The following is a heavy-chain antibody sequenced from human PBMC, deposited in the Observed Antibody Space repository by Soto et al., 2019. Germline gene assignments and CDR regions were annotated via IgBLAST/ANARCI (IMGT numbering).Heavy chain of an antibody. Sequence: SVKVSCKASGGTFSSYAISWVRQAPGQGLEWMGGIIPIFGTANYAQKFQGRVTITADKSTSTAYTELSSLRSEDTAVYYCARAHYDFWSGTDYYYYGMDVWGQGTTVTVSS. J-gene: IGHJ6*02. CDR1: GGTFSSYA. V-gene: IGHV1-69*06. D-gene: IGHD3-3*01. CDR3: ARAHYDFWSGTDYYYYGMDV. CDR2: IIPIFGTA.